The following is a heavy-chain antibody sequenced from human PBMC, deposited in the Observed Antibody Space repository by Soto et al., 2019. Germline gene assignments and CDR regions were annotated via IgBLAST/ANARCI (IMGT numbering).Heavy chain of an antibody. CDR3: ARTYDSSGHFDY. J-gene: IGHJ4*02. V-gene: IGHV3-33*01. D-gene: IGHD3-22*01. Sequence: GGSLRLSCAASGFTFSSYGMHWVRQAPGKGLEWVAVIWYDGSNKYYADFVKGRFTISRDNSKNTLYLQMNSLRAEDTAVYYCARTYDSSGHFDYWGQGTLVTVSS. CDR2: IWYDGSNK. CDR1: GFTFSSYG.